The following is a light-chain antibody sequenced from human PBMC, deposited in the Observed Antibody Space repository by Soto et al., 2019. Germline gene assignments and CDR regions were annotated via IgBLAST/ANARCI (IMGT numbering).Light chain of an antibody. CDR2: DAS. V-gene: IGKV3-11*01. Sequence: EIVLTQSPATLSLSPGERATLSCRASQSVSSYLAWYQQKPGQAPRLLIYDASNKATGIPARFSGSGSGTDFTLRSSSLEPEDFAVYYCQQRSNWPSGTFGQGTKVEIK. CDR3: QQRSNWPSGT. J-gene: IGKJ1*01. CDR1: QSVSSY.